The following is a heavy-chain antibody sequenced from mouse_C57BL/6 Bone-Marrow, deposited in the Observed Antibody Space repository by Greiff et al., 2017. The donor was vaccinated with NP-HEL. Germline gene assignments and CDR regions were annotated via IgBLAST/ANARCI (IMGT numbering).Heavy chain of an antibody. Sequence: VQLKQSGPELVKPGASVKISCKASGYTFTDYYMNWVKQSHGKSLEWIGDINPNNGGTSYNQKFKGKATLTVDKSSSTAYMELRSLTSEDSAVYYCVSTMVTTDYAMDYWGQGTSVTVSS. J-gene: IGHJ4*01. D-gene: IGHD2-2*01. V-gene: IGHV1-26*01. CDR3: VSTMVTTDYAMDY. CDR2: INPNNGGT. CDR1: GYTFTDYY.